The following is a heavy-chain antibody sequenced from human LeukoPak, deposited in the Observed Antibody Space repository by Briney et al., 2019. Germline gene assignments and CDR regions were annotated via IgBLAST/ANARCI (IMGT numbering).Heavy chain of an antibody. CDR1: GGTSISYA. Sequence: ASVKVSCKASGGTSISYAITWVRQAPGQGLEWMGWISAYNGNTNYAQKLQGRVTMTTDTSTSTAYMELRSLRSDDTAVYYCAREAVAGMWLDYWGQGTLVTVSS. V-gene: IGHV1-18*01. D-gene: IGHD6-19*01. CDR2: ISAYNGNT. CDR3: AREAVAGMWLDY. J-gene: IGHJ4*02.